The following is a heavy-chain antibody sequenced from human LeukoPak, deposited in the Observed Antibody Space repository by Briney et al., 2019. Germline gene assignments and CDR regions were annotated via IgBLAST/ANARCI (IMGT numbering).Heavy chain of an antibody. CDR1: GYTFTSYG. CDR2: ISAYNGNT. V-gene: IGHV1-18*01. J-gene: IGHJ6*02. CDR3: AIQDVNYYYYGMDV. Sequence: GASVKVSCKASGYTFTSYGISWVRQATGQGLEWMGWISAYNGNTNYAQKLQGRVTMTTDTSTSTAYMELRSLRSDDTAVYYCAIQDVNYYYYGMDVWGQGTTVTVSS.